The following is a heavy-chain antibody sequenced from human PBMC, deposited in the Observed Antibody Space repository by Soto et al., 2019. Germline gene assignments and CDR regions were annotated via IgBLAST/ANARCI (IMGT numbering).Heavy chain of an antibody. CDR3: AKTRTIFGVVSRHYFDY. D-gene: IGHD3-3*01. J-gene: IGHJ4*02. V-gene: IGHV3-30*18. CDR1: GFSFSDYG. CDR2: TSYDGSKT. Sequence: QVQLAESGGGVVQPGRSQRLSCAASGFSFSDYGMHWVRQPPGKGLEWVAYTSYDGSKTYYADSVMGRFTISRDNSKNTLFLQMNSLRPEDTAMYYCAKTRTIFGVVSRHYFDYWGQGTLVTVSS.